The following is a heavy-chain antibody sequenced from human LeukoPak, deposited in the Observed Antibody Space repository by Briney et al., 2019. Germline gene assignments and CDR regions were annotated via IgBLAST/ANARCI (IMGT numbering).Heavy chain of an antibody. D-gene: IGHD2-2*01. V-gene: IGHV3-74*01. J-gene: IGHJ5*02. CDR1: GFTFSNHW. CDR3: ARRRYCSSTNCYGDWFDP. Sequence: GGTLPVSCAAAGFTFSNHWMHCVRQAPGKGLVWVSRINSDGNSTSYADSVKGRFTISRDNAKNTLYLQMNSLRAEDTAVYYCARRRYCSSTNCYGDWFDPWGQGTLVTVSS. CDR2: INSDGNST.